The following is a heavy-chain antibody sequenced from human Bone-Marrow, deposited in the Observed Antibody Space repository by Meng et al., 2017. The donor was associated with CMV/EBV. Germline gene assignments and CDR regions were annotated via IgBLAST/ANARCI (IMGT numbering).Heavy chain of an antibody. CDR1: GFTFSSYA. CDR2: ISSSSSYI. Sequence: GESLKISCAASGFTFSSYAMHWVRQAPGKGLEWVSSISSSSSYIYYADSVKGRFTISRDNAKNSLYLQMNSLRAEDTAVYYCAREVAAAGDYWGQGTLVTVSS. D-gene: IGHD6-13*01. V-gene: IGHV3-21*01. CDR3: AREVAAAGDY. J-gene: IGHJ4*02.